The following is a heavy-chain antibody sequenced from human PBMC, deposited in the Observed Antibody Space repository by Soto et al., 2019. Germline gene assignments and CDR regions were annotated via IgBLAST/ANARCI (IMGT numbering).Heavy chain of an antibody. Sequence: QITLKESGPTLVEPTQTLTLTCSFSGFSLTNSGVGVGWFRQAPGKALECLGIIYWDNDRRYNPSLKTRLTITKDTSKNQVVLSMTYMEPVDTGTYYCAHRVFYSAWDVGWFDSWGQGTPVTVS. CDR3: AHRVFYSAWDVGWFDS. D-gene: IGHD2-15*01. V-gene: IGHV2-5*02. CDR1: GFSLTNSGVG. CDR2: IYWDNDR. J-gene: IGHJ5*01.